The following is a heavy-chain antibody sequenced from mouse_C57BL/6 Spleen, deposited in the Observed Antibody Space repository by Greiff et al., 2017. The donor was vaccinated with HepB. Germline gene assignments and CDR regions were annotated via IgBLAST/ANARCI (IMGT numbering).Heavy chain of an antibody. CDR2: IDPSDSYT. CDR1: GYTFTSYW. CDR3: ARRWGNSYVLWYFDV. J-gene: IGHJ1*03. D-gene: IGHD2-1*01. Sequence: VQLQQPGAELVRPGTSVKLSCKASGYTFTSYWMHWVKQRPGQGLEWIGVIDPSDSYTNYNQKFKGKATLTVDTSSSTAYMQLSSLTSEDSAVYYCARRWGNSYVLWYFDVWGTGTTVTVSS. V-gene: IGHV1-59*01.